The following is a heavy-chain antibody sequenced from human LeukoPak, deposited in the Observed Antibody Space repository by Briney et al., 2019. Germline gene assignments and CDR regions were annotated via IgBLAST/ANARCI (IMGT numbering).Heavy chain of an antibody. V-gene: IGHV5-51*01. CDR2: IYPGDSDT. CDR1: GYRFTSYW. D-gene: IGHD5-12*01. J-gene: IGHJ3*02. CDR3: ARYSGYDWEYAFDI. Sequence: GGSPEISFQGSGYRFTSYWIGWVRPVPGKGLEWMGIIYPGDSDTRYSPSFQGQVTISADKSISTAYLQWSSLKASDTAMYYCARYSGYDWEYAFDIWGQGTMVAVSS.